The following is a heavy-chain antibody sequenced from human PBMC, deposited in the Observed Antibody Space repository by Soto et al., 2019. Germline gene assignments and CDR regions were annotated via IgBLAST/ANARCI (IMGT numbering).Heavy chain of an antibody. J-gene: IGHJ4*02. CDR2: ISNTGGNT. V-gene: IGHV3-23*01. CDR3: AKVEGYTSGWYDSGDY. CDR1: GFTFTSYD. Sequence: EVQLLETGGGLVQPGGSLRLSCVASGFTFTSYDMSWVRQAPGKGPEWVSAISNTGGNTYYAGSVKGRFTISRDNARNTLYLQMNSLRAEDPAVYYCAKVEGYTSGWYDSGDYWGQGTLVTVSS. D-gene: IGHD6-19*01.